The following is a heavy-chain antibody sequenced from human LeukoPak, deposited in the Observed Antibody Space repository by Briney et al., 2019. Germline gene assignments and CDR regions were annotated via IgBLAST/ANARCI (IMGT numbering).Heavy chain of an antibody. J-gene: IGHJ4*02. CDR2: IYYSGST. V-gene: IGHV4-39*01. D-gene: IGHD3-3*01. Sequence: SETLSLTCTVSGGSISSSSYYWGWIRQPRGKGLEWIGSIYYSGSTYYNPSLKSRVTISVDTSKNQFSLKLSSVTAADTAVYYCARQDITIFGVVIISPFDYWGQGTLVTVSS. CDR3: ARQDITIFGVVIISPFDY. CDR1: GGSISSSSYY.